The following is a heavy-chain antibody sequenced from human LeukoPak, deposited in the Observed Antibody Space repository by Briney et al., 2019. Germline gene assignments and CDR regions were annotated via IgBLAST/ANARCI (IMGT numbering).Heavy chain of an antibody. J-gene: IGHJ4*02. V-gene: IGHV4-30-4*08. Sequence: PSETLSLTCTVSGGSISSSSYYWGWIRQPPGKGLEWIGYIYYSGSTYYNPSLKSRVTISVDTSKNQFSLKLSSVTAADTAVYYCASLRIYSSSYYFDYWGQGTLVTVSS. CDR1: GGSISSSSYY. CDR2: IYYSGST. CDR3: ASLRIYSSSYYFDY. D-gene: IGHD6-13*01.